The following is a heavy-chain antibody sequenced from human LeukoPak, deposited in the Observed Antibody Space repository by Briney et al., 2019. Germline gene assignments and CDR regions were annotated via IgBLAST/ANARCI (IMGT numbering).Heavy chain of an antibody. CDR3: ARAVNGPSGY. CDR2: IIPILGIA. CDR1: GGTFSSYA. D-gene: IGHD1-1*01. Sequence: AASVKVSFKASGGTFSSYAISWVRQAPGQGLEWMGRIIPILGIANYAQKFQGRVTITADKSTSTAYMELSSLRSEDTAVYYCARAVNGPSGYWGQGTLVTVSS. V-gene: IGHV1-69*04. J-gene: IGHJ4*02.